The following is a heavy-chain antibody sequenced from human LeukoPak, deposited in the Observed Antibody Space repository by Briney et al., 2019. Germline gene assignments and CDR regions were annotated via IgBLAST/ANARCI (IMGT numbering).Heavy chain of an antibody. Sequence: GGSLRLSCAASGFTFTTYWMSWVRQAPGKGLEWVANINQDGTEKYYVDSVKGRFTISRDNAKNSLYLQMNSLRAEDTAVYYCARDGGYNYGFLFDYWGQGTLVTVSS. J-gene: IGHJ4*02. V-gene: IGHV3-7*01. CDR1: GFTFTTYW. D-gene: IGHD5-18*01. CDR2: INQDGTEK. CDR3: ARDGGYNYGFLFDY.